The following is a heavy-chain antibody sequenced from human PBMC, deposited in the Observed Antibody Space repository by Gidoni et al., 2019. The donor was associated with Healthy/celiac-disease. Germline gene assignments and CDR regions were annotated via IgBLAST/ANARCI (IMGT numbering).Heavy chain of an antibody. J-gene: IGHJ4*02. CDR3: AKDMGRGFITVAGFDY. CDR1: VFTFVDYA. D-gene: IGHD6-19*01. Sequence: EVQLVESGGGVVQPGGSLRLSCAASVFTFVDYAMHWVRQAPGKGLEWVSLISGDGGSTYYADSVKGRFTISRDNSKNSLYLQMNSLRTEDTALYYCAKDMGRGFITVAGFDYWGQGTLVTVSS. V-gene: IGHV3-43*02. CDR2: ISGDGGST.